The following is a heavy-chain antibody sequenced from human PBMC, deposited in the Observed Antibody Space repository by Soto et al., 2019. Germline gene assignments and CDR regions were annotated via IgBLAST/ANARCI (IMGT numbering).Heavy chain of an antibody. J-gene: IGHJ5*02. CDR2: IHYSGST. V-gene: IGHV4-59*01. D-gene: IGHD6-25*01. CDR3: ARPHGGSSGWDNWFDP. CDR1: GGSISSYY. Sequence: NPSETLSLTCTVSGGSISSYYWSWIRQPPGKGLEWIGYIHYSGSTNYNPSLKSRVTISVDTSKNQFSLKLSSVTAADTAVYYCARPHGGSSGWDNWFDPWGQGTLVTVSS.